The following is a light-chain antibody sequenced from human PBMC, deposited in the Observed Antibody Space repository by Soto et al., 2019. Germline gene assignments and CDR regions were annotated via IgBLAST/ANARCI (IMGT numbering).Light chain of an antibody. CDR1: SSNIGSFYD. CDR2: GDN. J-gene: IGLJ2*01. V-gene: IGLV1-40*01. Sequence: QSVLTQPPSVSGAPGQRVTIPCTGSSSNIGSFYDVHWYQQLPGTVPKLLIYGDNNRPSGVPDRFSGSKSGTSASLAITGLQPEDEADYYCPSYDNSLSHVVFGGGTQLTVL. CDR3: PSYDNSLSHVV.